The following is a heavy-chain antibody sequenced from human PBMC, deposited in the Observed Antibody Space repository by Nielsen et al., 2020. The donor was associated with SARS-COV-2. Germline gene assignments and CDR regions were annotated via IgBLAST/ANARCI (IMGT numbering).Heavy chain of an antibody. D-gene: IGHD3-10*01. CDR2: IFNTGST. V-gene: IGHV4-59*13. CDR1: GGSIGSYY. J-gene: IGHJ4*02. Sequence: SETLSLTCTVFGGSIGSYYWSWIRQPPGKGLEWIGHIFNTGSTSYNPSLRSRVTILVDTSKNHFSLKLTSVTAADTALYYCAIVGTPLDYWGQGTLVTVSS. CDR3: AIVGTPLDY.